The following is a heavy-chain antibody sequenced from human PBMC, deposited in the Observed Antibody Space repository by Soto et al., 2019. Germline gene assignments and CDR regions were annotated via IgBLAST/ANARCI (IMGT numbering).Heavy chain of an antibody. CDR1: GFSLSTSGVG. CDR3: AHRLTRYDAADAFDI. CDR2: IYWDDDK. D-gene: IGHD3-3*01. J-gene: IGHJ3*02. V-gene: IGHV2-5*02. Sequence: QITLKESGPTLVKPTQTLTLTCTFSGFSLSTSGVGVGWIRQPPGKALEWLALIYWDDDKRYSPSLKSRLTITKDTSKNQVVLTMTNIDPVDTATYYCAHRLTRYDAADAFDIWGQGTMVTVSS.